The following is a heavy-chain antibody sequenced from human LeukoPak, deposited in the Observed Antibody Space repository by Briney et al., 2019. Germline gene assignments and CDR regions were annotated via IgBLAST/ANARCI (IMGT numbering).Heavy chain of an antibody. CDR3: ARDDSCSGGSCYFDAFDI. D-gene: IGHD2-15*01. V-gene: IGHV3-21*01. CDR2: ISSSRSYI. Sequence: GGSLRLSCAASGFTFSSYSMNWVRQAPGKGLEWVSFISSSRSYIYYADSVKGRFTISRDNAKNSLYLQMNSLRAEDTAVYYCARDDSCSGGSCYFDAFDIWGQGTMVTVSS. CDR1: GFTFSSYS. J-gene: IGHJ3*02.